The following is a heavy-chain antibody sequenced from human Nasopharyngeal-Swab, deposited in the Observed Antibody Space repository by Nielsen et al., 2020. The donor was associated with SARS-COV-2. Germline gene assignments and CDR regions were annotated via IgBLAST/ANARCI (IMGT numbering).Heavy chain of an antibody. J-gene: IGHJ4*02. V-gene: IGHV4-4*02. CDR3: ASSSSQKRGHDS. D-gene: IGHD6-6*01. Sequence: SQTLSLTCAVSGGSIIGSDWWSWVRQPPGKGLEWIGETSHDGHTNYNPSLMSRVTVAVDRSKNQFSLSLYSVTPADTAVYYCASSSSQKRGHDSWGQGTLVTVSS. CDR2: TSHDGHT. CDR1: GGSIIGSDW.